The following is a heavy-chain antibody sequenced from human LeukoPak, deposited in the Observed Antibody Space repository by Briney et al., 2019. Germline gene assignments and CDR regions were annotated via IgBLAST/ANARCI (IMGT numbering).Heavy chain of an antibody. J-gene: IGHJ6*02. Sequence: ASVKVSCKASGYTFTSYGISWVRQAPGQGLEWMGWISAYNGNTNYAQKLQGRVTMTTDTSTSTAYMELRSLRSDDTAVYYCARAGGGNSPYYYYYGMDVWGQGTTVTVSS. CDR2: ISAYNGNT. D-gene: IGHD4-23*01. V-gene: IGHV1-18*01. CDR1: GYTFTSYG. CDR3: ARAGGGNSPYYYYYGMDV.